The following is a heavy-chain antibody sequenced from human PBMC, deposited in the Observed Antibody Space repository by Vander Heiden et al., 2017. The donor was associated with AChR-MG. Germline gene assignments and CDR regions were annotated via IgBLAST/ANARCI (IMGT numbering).Heavy chain of an antibody. V-gene: IGHV3-23*01. CDR3: AKVLYSSGWPEIKFDP. Sequence: EVQLLESGGGLVQPGGSLRLSCAASGFTFSSYAMSWVRQAPGKGLEWVSAISGSGGSTYYADSVKGRFTISRDNSKNTLYLQMNSLRAEDTAVYYCAKVLYSSGWPEIKFDPWGQGTLVTVSS. D-gene: IGHD6-19*01. CDR1: GFTFSSYA. CDR2: ISGSGGST. J-gene: IGHJ5*02.